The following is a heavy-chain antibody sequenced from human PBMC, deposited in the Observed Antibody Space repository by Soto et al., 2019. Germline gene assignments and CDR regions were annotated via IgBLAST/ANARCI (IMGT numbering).Heavy chain of an antibody. J-gene: IGHJ6*02. V-gene: IGHV4-39*02. CDR3: ARDLRGTYHYYYGMDV. Sequence: SETLSLTCTVSGGSISSSSYYWGWIRQPPGKGLELIGSIYYSGSTYYNPSLKSRVTISVDTSKNQFSLKLSSVTAADTAVYYCARDLRGTYHYYYGMDVWGQGTTVTVSS. D-gene: IGHD1-26*01. CDR1: GGSISSSSYY. CDR2: IYYSGST.